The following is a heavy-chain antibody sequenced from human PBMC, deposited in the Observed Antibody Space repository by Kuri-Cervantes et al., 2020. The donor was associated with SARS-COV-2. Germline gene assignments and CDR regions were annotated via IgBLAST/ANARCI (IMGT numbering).Heavy chain of an antibody. CDR1: GGSFSGYY. D-gene: IGHD3-22*01. V-gene: IGHV3-53*01. CDR2: IYSGGNT. Sequence: ETLSLTCAVYGGSFSGYYWSWIRQPPGKGLEWVSVIYSGGNTYYGDSVKGRFTSSRHNSKNTLYLQMNSLRAEDTAVYYCAKDLAGYYPTNFDYWGQGTLVTVSS. CDR3: AKDLAGYYPTNFDY. J-gene: IGHJ4*02.